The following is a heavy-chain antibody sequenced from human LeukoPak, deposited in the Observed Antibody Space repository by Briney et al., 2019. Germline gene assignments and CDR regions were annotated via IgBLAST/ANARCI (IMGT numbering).Heavy chain of an antibody. CDR2: ISSNGGST. Sequence: GGSLRLSCVASGFTFSSYAMHWVRQAPGMGLEYVSGISSNGGSTYYANSVKDRFNISRDNSKNTLYLQMGSLRAGDTAVYHCARAGRNDASLGMDVWGQGTTVTVSS. J-gene: IGHJ6*02. CDR3: ARAGRNDASLGMDV. V-gene: IGHV3-64*01. D-gene: IGHD1-1*01. CDR1: GFTFSSYA.